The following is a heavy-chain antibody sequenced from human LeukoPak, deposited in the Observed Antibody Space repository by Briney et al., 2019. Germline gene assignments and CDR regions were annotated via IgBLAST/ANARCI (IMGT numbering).Heavy chain of an antibody. J-gene: IGHJ5*02. V-gene: IGHV4-34*01. CDR2: INHSGST. CDR1: GGSFSGYY. CDR3: ARGSVVPAEGWFDP. D-gene: IGHD2-2*01. Sequence: PSETLSLTCAVYGGSFSGYYWSWIRQPPGKGLEWIGEINHSGSTNYNPSLKSRVTISVDTSKNQFSLKLSSVTAADTAVYYCARGSVVPAEGWFDPWGQGTLVTVSS.